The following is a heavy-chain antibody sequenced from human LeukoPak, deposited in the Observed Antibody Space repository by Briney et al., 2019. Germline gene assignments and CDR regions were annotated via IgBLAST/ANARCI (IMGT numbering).Heavy chain of an antibody. D-gene: IGHD6-13*01. V-gene: IGHV4-31*03. CDR3: ARGGWDKQKQQPYSY. CDR1: GGSISSGGYY. J-gene: IGHJ4*02. CDR2: IYYSGST. Sequence: SQTLSLTCTVSGGSISSGGYYWSWIRQHPGKGLEWIGYIYYSGSTYYNPSLKSRGTISVDTSKTQFSLKLSSVTAADTAVYYCARGGWDKQKQQPYSYWGQGTLVTVSS.